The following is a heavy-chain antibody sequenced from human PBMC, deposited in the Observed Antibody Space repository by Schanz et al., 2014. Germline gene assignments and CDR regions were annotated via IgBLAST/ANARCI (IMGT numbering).Heavy chain of an antibody. CDR3: ARAFGGYDPAGALDY. Sequence: QVQLVQSGAEVKKPGASVKLSCKASGYTTFTDYYIHWVRQAPGQGLEWMGWINPNSGDTNYAQKVQGWVTMTRDTSISTAYMEVSRLKSDDTAVYYCARAFGGYDPAGALDYWGQGTLVTVSS. CDR1: GYTTFTDYY. J-gene: IGHJ4*02. CDR2: INPNSGDT. D-gene: IGHD5-12*01. V-gene: IGHV1-2*04.